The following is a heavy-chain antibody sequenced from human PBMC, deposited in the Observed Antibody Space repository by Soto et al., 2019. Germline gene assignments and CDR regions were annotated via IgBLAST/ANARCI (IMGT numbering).Heavy chain of an antibody. CDR1: GFIFSGYA. J-gene: IGHJ4*02. D-gene: IGHD5-12*01. CDR2: ISYDGNTK. CDR3: AKETSAYDIDY. V-gene: IGHV3-30-3*01. Sequence: QVQLVESGGGVVQPGRSLRLSCAASGFIFSGYAMHWVRQAPGKGLEWVAVISYDGNTKYYADSVKGRFTVSRDNSKNTLYVQMNNLSAEDTAMYYCAKETSAYDIDYWCQGTLVTVSS.